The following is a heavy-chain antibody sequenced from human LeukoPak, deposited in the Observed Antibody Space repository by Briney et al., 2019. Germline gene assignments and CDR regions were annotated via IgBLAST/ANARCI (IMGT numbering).Heavy chain of an antibody. V-gene: IGHV4-34*01. D-gene: IGHD6-19*01. J-gene: IGHJ4*02. CDR1: GGSFSGYY. CDR3: ARGQYSSGWYGENY. CDR2: INHTGST. Sequence: PSETLSLTCAVYGGSFSGYYWSWFRQPPGKGLEWIVEINHTGSTNYNPSLKSRGTISEDTSKNQFSPKLSSVTAADTAVYYCARGQYSSGWYGENYWGQGTLVPVPS.